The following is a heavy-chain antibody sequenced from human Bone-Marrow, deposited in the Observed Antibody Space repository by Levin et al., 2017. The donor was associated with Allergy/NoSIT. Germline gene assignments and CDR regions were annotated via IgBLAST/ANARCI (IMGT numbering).Heavy chain of an antibody. D-gene: IGHD2-21*02. CDR2: IYPSGST. J-gene: IGHJ3*02. CDR1: GGSISSGSYY. V-gene: IGHV4-61*02. Sequence: ASETLSLTCTVSGGSISSGSYYWSWIRKPAGMGLEWIGRIYPSGSTIYNPSLKSRVTISIDTSKNQFSLNLASATAADTAVYYCARDGGDWQISDAFDIWGQGTMVTVSS. CDR3: ARDGGDWQISDAFDI.